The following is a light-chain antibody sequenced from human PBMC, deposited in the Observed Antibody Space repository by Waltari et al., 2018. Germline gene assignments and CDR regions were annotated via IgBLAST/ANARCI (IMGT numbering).Light chain of an antibody. Sequence: QSALTQPPSASGSPGQSVTISCTGTSRDVGGYDYVSWYQRHPGKAPKLIIHEVNTRPSGVPYRFSGSKSGNTASLTVSGLQADDEADYYCASYAGSKNPYVFGTGTKVTVL. V-gene: IGLV2-8*01. CDR1: SRDVGGYDY. CDR2: EVN. J-gene: IGLJ1*01. CDR3: ASYAGSKNPYV.